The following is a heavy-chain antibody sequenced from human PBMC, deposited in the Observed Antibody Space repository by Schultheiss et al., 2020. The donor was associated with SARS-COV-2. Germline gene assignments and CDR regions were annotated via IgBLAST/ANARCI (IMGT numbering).Heavy chain of an antibody. Sequence: GGSLRLSCAASGFTFSSYAMHWVRQAPGKGLEWVSGISWNSGSIGYADSVKGRFTISRDNAKNSLYLQMNSLRAEDTALYYCARVQHYYYGMDVWGQGTTVTVSS. CDR3: ARVQHYYYGMDV. CDR1: GFTFSSYA. CDR2: ISWNSGSI. V-gene: IGHV3-9*01. J-gene: IGHJ6*02.